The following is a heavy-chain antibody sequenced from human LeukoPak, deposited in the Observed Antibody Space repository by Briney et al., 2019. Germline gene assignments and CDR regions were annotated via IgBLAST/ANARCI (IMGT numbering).Heavy chain of an antibody. CDR1: GGTFSSYA. CDR3: ARDQHYFDWLLSDAFDI. Sequence: GASVKVSCKASGGTFSSYAISWVRQAPGQGLEWMGRIIPIFGTANCAQKFQGRVTITTDESTSTAYMELSSLRSEDTAVYYCARDQHYFDWLLSDAFDIWGQGTMVTVSS. D-gene: IGHD3-9*01. V-gene: IGHV1-69*05. CDR2: IIPIFGTA. J-gene: IGHJ3*02.